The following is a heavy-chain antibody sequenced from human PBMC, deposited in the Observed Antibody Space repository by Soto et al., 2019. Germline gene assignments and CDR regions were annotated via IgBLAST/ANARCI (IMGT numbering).Heavy chain of an antibody. J-gene: IGHJ4*02. CDR3: ARWDYGYYARFDY. CDR2: MNPNSGNT. CDR1: GYTFTSHD. Sequence: QVQLVQSGAEVKKSGASVKVSCKASGYTFTSHDINWVRQATGQGLEWMGWMNPNSGNTGYAQKFQGRVTMTSNTSISTADMELSSLRSEDTAVYYCARWDYGYYARFDYWGQGTLVTVSS. D-gene: IGHD4-17*01. V-gene: IGHV1-8*01.